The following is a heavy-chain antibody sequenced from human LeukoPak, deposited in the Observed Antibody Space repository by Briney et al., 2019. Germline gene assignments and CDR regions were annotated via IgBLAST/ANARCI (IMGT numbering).Heavy chain of an antibody. Sequence: SETLSLTRIVSGYSISSGYYWDWIRQPPGKGLEWIASIYHSGKSYYNPSLKSRVTISIDTSKNQFSLELKSVTAADTAVYYCAREAPIFDSGSYYKSLGYWGQGTLVTVSS. V-gene: IGHV4-38-2*02. CDR1: GYSISSGYY. D-gene: IGHD3-10*01. J-gene: IGHJ4*02. CDR2: IYHSGKS. CDR3: AREAPIFDSGSYYKSLGY.